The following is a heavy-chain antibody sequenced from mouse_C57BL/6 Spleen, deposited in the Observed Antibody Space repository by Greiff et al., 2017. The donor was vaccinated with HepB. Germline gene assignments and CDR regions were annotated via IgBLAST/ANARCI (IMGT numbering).Heavy chain of an antibody. CDR1: GYSITSGYY. CDR2: ISYDGSN. V-gene: IGHV3-6*01. J-gene: IGHJ4*01. CDR3: ARDSL. Sequence: EVQLQESGPGLVKPSQSLSLTCSVTGYSITSGYYWNWIRQFPGNKLEWMGYISYDGSNNYNPSLKNRISITRDTSKNQFFLKLNSVTTEDTATYYCARDSLWGQGTSVTVSS.